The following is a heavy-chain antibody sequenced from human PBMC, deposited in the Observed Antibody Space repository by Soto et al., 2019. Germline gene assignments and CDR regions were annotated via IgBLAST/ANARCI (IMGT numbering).Heavy chain of an antibody. D-gene: IGHD3-22*01. Sequence: QVRLQASGPGLLKPSQTLSLTCTVSGASISSNTYYWSWFRQRPGKGLEWIGYIYNSGSPYYDPALKSRVNISVDTSKNQFSLKLTSVTAADTAVYFCASRIITPKFATFWGQGTLITVSS. J-gene: IGHJ4*02. CDR3: ASRIITPKFATF. CDR2: IYNSGSP. V-gene: IGHV4-31*03. CDR1: GASISSNTYY.